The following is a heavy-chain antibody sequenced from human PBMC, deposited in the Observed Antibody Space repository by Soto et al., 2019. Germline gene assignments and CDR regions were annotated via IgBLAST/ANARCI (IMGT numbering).Heavy chain of an antibody. CDR1: GGSISSSSYY. Sequence: SETLSLTCTASGGSISSSSYYWGWIRQPPGKGLEWIGSIYYSGSTYYNPSLKSRVTISVDTSKNQFSLKLSSVTAADTAVYYCASGSSSTWYGLTDYYYYGMDVWGQGTTVTVSS. V-gene: IGHV4-39*01. CDR2: IYYSGST. D-gene: IGHD6-13*01. J-gene: IGHJ6*02. CDR3: ASGSSSTWYGLTDYYYYGMDV.